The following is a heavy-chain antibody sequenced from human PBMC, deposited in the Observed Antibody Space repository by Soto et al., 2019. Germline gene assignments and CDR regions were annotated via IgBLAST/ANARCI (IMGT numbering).Heavy chain of an antibody. D-gene: IGHD2-15*01. Sequence: EVQVLESGGGLVQSGGSLRLSCAASGFTLSSYSMSWVRQAPGKGLEWVSAISYGAGITYYADSVKGRFTISRDTSKNTLYLQMNSLRAGDTAVYYCAVTMVAATFDYWGQGTLVTVSS. CDR3: AVTMVAATFDY. CDR2: ISYGAGIT. CDR1: GFTLSSYS. J-gene: IGHJ4*02. V-gene: IGHV3-23*01.